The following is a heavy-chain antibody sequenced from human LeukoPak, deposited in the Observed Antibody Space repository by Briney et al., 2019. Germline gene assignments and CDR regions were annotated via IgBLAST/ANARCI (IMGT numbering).Heavy chain of an antibody. Sequence: PSETLSLTCTVSGGSISSSSYYWGWIRQPPGKGLEWIGSIYYSGSTYYNPSLKSRVTISVDTSKNQFSLKLSSVTAADTAVYYCARHAIGSGLYIGLSDYWGQGTLVTVSS. CDR3: ARHAIGSGLYIGLSDY. CDR2: IYYSGST. V-gene: IGHV4-39*01. D-gene: IGHD6-19*01. J-gene: IGHJ4*02. CDR1: GGSISSSSYY.